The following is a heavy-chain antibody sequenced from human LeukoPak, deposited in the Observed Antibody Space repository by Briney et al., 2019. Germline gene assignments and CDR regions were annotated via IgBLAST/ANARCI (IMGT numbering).Heavy chain of an antibody. D-gene: IGHD6-13*01. Sequence: SETLSLTCAVYGGSFSGYYWSWIRQPPGKGLEWIGDINHSGSTNYNPSLKSRGTISVDTSKNQFSLKLSSVTAADTAVYYCARDPPYSSSRNNWFDPWGRGTLVTVSS. CDR3: ARDPPYSSSRNNWFDP. J-gene: IGHJ5*02. CDR2: INHSGST. V-gene: IGHV4-34*01. CDR1: GGSFSGYY.